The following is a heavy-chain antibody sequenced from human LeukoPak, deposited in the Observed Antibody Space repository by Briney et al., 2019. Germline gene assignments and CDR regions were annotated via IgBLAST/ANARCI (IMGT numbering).Heavy chain of an antibody. CDR2: IYYSGST. CDR3: ARMIGMAASS. D-gene: IGHD3-22*01. J-gene: IGHJ5*02. CDR1: GGSISSGGYY. Sequence: SQTLSLTCTVSGGSISSGGYYWSWIRQHPGKGLEWLGYIYYSGSTNYNPSLKSRVTISVDTSKNQFSLKLSSVTAADTAVYYCARMIGMAASSWGQGTLVTVSS. V-gene: IGHV4-31*03.